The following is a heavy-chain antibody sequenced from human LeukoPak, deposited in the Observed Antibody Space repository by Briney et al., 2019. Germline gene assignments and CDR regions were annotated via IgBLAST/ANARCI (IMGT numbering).Heavy chain of an antibody. Sequence: PSETLSLTCTVSGGSLSSYYWSWIRQPPGKGLKWVGYIYYSGTTNYNPSLKSRVTISVDTSKNQFSLKLTSVTAADTAVYYCARTPYYYDSSGYLAHYFDYWGQGTLVTVSS. CDR1: GGSLSSYY. J-gene: IGHJ4*02. CDR3: ARTPYYYDSSGYLAHYFDY. D-gene: IGHD3-22*01. CDR2: IYYSGTT. V-gene: IGHV4-59*01.